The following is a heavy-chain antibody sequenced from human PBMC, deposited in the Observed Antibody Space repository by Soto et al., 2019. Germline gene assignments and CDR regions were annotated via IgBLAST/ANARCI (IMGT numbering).Heavy chain of an antibody. V-gene: IGHV3-49*05. D-gene: IGHD6-19*01. J-gene: IGHJ5*02. CDR3: TRAACGRAVAAYWEPRFDP. Sequence: EVQLVASGGGLVKPGRSLRLSCTASGFTFGDYAMSWFRQAPGKGQEWVGLIRSKAYGGTTEYAASVKGRFTISSDDSKSIAYLQMNSRKTGDTAVYYCTRAACGRAVAAYWEPRFDPWGPGTLVTVSS. CDR2: IRSKAYGGTT. CDR1: GFTFGDYA.